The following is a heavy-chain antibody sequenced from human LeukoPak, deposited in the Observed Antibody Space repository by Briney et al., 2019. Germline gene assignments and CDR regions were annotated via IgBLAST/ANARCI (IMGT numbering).Heavy chain of an antibody. CDR2: LDPEDNET. CDR3: ASPYNYDIMTAYYLGAFDF. D-gene: IGHD3-9*01. V-gene: IGHV1-24*01. Sequence: ASVKVSCKVSGATLTVLSMQWVRQAPGKGLEWMGGLDPEDNETFYAQKFQGRVTMTEDTSTDTAYLELSSLRSEDTAVYYCASPYNYDIMTAYYLGAFDFWGQGTMATVSS. J-gene: IGHJ3*01. CDR1: GATLTVLS.